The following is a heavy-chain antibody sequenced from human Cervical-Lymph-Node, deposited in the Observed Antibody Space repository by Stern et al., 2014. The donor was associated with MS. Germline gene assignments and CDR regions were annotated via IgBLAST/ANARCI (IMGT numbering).Heavy chain of an antibody. J-gene: IGHJ4*02. V-gene: IGHV4-4*02. CDR2: IYHSGSP. Sequence: QLQLQESGPGLVKPSGTLSLTCAVSGGSISSSNWWSWVRQPPGKGLEWIGEIYHSGSPNYTPSPKIRVTISVDKSKNQFSLKLSFVTAADTAVYYCARELGYSSSCPPPCFDYWGQGTLVTVSS. CDR3: ARELGYSSSCPPPCFDY. D-gene: IGHD6-13*01. CDR1: GGSISSSNW.